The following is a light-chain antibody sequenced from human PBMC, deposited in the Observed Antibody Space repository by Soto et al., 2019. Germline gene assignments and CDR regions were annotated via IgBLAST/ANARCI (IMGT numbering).Light chain of an antibody. V-gene: IGKV3-11*01. J-gene: IGKJ5*01. Sequence: DIVLTQSPGTLSLSPWERATLSCRASQSVSSIYLAWYQQRPGQAPRLLTYDASNRATGVPARFSGSGSGTDFTLTISSLEPEDFAVYYCQQRSSWPPTFGQGTRWR. CDR3: QQRSSWPPT. CDR2: DAS. CDR1: QSVSSIY.